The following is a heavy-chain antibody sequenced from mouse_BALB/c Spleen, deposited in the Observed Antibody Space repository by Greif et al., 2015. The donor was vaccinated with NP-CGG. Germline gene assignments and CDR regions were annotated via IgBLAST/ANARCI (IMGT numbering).Heavy chain of an antibody. Sequence: QVQLKQSGAELVRPGASVKLSCKASGYTFTSYWINWVKQRPGQGLEWIGNIYPSDSYTNYNQKFKDKATLTVDKSSSTAYMQLSSPTSEDSAVYYCTRAMITAEATDYWGQGTSVTVSS. D-gene: IGHD2-4*01. J-gene: IGHJ4*01. CDR2: IYPSDSYT. V-gene: IGHV1-69*02. CDR1: GYTFTSYW. CDR3: TRAMITAEATDY.